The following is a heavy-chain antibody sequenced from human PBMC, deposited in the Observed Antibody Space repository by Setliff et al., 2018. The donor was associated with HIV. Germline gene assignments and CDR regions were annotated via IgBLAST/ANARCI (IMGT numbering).Heavy chain of an antibody. CDR1: GASITSSY. Sequence: ETLSLTCTVSGASITSSYWTWIRQSPGRGLEYLGYIYYSGDSNYSPSLKSRLSMSLDASTSQFSLRLNSLTAADTAMYYCARFARDPTDWGRGILVTVSS. CDR2: IYYSGDS. V-gene: IGHV4-59*08. J-gene: IGHJ4*02. CDR3: ARFARDPTD.